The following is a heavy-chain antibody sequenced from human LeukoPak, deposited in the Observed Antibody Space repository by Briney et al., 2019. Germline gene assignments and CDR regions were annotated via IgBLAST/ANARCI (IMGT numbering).Heavy chain of an antibody. Sequence: PGGSLRRSCAASGFIFSSYWMSWVRQAPGKGLEWVANIKQDGSEKYYVDSVKGRFTISRDNAKNSLFLQMNSLRAEDTAVYYCARHVRYEGVDYWGQGTLVTVSS. CDR1: GFIFSSYW. V-gene: IGHV3-7*01. D-gene: IGHD3-9*01. CDR3: ARHVRYEGVDY. CDR2: IKQDGSEK. J-gene: IGHJ4*02.